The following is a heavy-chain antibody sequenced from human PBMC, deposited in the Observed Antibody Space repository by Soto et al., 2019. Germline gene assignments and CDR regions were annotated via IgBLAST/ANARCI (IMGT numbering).Heavy chain of an antibody. Sequence: QVQLVQSGAEVKKPGSSVTVSCKASGGTFSSYAISWVRQAPGHGLEWMGRIIPFIGTANYAQKFQGRVTITADESTSTAYMELTSLRSEDTAVYYCARVVMTTVPASYYDGMDVWGQGTTVTVSS. CDR1: GGTFSSYA. CDR3: ARVVMTTVPASYYDGMDV. D-gene: IGHD4-4*01. V-gene: IGHV1-69*18. CDR2: IIPFIGTA. J-gene: IGHJ6*02.